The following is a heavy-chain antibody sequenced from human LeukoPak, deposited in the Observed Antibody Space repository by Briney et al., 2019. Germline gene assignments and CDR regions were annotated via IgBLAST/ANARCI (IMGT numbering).Heavy chain of an antibody. Sequence: SETLSLTCSVSGGSLSSHSWSWIRQPPGKGLELIGHIHDTGSTFYNPSLRGRVTISLDTPNNQFSLKLTSMTAADTVVYYCARFLSGCSTSSCYLTYWGQGTLVTVS. CDR2: IHDTGST. CDR1: GGSLSSHS. J-gene: IGHJ4*02. V-gene: IGHV4-59*11. D-gene: IGHD2-2*01. CDR3: ARFLSGCSTSSCYLTY.